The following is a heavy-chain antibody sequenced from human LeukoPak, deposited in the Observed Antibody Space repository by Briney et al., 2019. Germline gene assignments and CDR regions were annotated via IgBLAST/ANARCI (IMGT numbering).Heavy chain of an antibody. CDR1: GAAISSGTYY. V-gene: IGHV4-61*02. CDR3: ASYSSGWYSI. J-gene: IGHJ4*02. Sequence: SETLSLTCNVSGAAISSGTYYWSWIRQPAGKGLEWIGRIFTSGNTDYNPSLKSRVTMSVDTSKNQFSLKLSSETAADTAVYYCASYSSGWYSIWGQGTLVTVSS. D-gene: IGHD6-19*01. CDR2: IFTSGNT.